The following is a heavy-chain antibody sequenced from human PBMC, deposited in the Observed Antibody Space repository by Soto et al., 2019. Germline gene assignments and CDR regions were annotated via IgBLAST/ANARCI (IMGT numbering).Heavy chain of an antibody. CDR2: ISGSGGST. D-gene: IGHD6-19*01. Sequence: EVQLLESGGGLVQPGGSLRLSCAASGFTFSSYAMSWVRQAPGKGLEWVSAISGSGGSTYYADSVKGRFTISRDNSKNTLYLQMNRLRAEDTAVYYCAKDRLWYSSGWYGVYWGQGTLVTVSS. V-gene: IGHV3-23*01. J-gene: IGHJ4*02. CDR3: AKDRLWYSSGWYGVY. CDR1: GFTFSSYA.